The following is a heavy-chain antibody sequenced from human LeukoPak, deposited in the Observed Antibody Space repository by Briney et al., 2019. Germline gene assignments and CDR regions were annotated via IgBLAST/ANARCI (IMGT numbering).Heavy chain of an antibody. J-gene: IGHJ6*03. Sequence: PGGSLRLSCAASGFTVSSNYMSWVRQAPGKGLEWVSVIYSGGSTYYADSVKGRFTISRDNSKNTLYLQMNSLRAEDTALYYCTRCGYSYGYYYYYMDVWGKGTTVTVSS. D-gene: IGHD5-18*01. CDR1: GFTVSSNY. CDR2: IYSGGST. CDR3: TRCGYSYGYYYYYMDV. V-gene: IGHV3-53*01.